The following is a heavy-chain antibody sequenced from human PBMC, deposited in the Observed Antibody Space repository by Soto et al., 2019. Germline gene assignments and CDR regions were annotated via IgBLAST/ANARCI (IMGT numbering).Heavy chain of an antibody. CDR2: ISGSGGST. CDR3: AKVDCGSGSYLESAEYFQH. J-gene: IGHJ1*01. V-gene: IGHV3-23*01. Sequence: PGGSLRLSCAASGFTFSSYAMSWVRQAPGKGLEWVSAISGSGGSTYYADSVKGRFTISRDNSKNTLYLQMNSLRAEDTAVYYCAKVDCGSGSYLESAEYFQHWGQGTLVTVSS. CDR1: GFTFSSYA. D-gene: IGHD3-10*01.